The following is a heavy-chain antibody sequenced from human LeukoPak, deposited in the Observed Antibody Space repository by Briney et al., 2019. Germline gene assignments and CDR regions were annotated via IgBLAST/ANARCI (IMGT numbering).Heavy chain of an antibody. V-gene: IGHV3-33*01. CDR1: GFTFSSYG. J-gene: IGHJ4*02. D-gene: IGHD6-13*01. CDR3: AREPYSSSWYDN. CDR2: IWYDGSNK. Sequence: GGSLRLSCAASGFTFSSYGMHWVRQAPGKGLEWVAVIWYDGSNKYYADSVKGRFTISRDNSKNTLYLQMNSLRAEDTAVYYCAREPYSSSWYDNWGQGTLVTVSS.